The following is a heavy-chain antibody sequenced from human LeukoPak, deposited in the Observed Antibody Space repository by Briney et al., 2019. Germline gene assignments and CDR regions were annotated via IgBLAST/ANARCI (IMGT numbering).Heavy chain of an antibody. Sequence: PGGSLRLSCAASGFIFSSYGMHWVRQAPGKGLEWVAVISYDGSEKYYAESVKGRFTISRDSSMNTLYLQMNSLRPEDTAVYYCAREVGSINDYWGQGTLVTVSS. CDR2: ISYDGSEK. CDR1: GFIFSSYG. CDR3: AREVGSINDY. D-gene: IGHD1-14*01. J-gene: IGHJ4*02. V-gene: IGHV3-30*03.